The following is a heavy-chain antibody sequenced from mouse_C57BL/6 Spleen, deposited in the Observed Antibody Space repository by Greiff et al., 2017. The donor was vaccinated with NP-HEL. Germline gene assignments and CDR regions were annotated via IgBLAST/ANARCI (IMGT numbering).Heavy chain of an antibody. D-gene: IGHD1-1*01. CDR2: IHPNSGST. CDR3: ARDGSPSWFAY. J-gene: IGHJ3*01. Sequence: VQLQQSGAELVKPGASVKLSCKASGYTFTSYWMHWVKQRPGQGLEWIGMIHPNSGSTNYNEKFKSKATLTVDKSSSTAYMQLSSLTSEDSAVYYCARDGSPSWFAYWGQGTLVTVSA. CDR1: GYTFTSYW. V-gene: IGHV1-64*01.